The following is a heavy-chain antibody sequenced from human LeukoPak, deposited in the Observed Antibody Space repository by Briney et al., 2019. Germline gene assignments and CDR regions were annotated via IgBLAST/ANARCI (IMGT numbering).Heavy chain of an antibody. V-gene: IGHV4-34*01. CDR3: ARVRGGYYFDY. CDR1: GGSFSGYY. CDR2: INHSGST. Sequence: SETLSLTCAVYGGSFSGYYWSWIRQPPGKGLEWIGEINHSGSTNYNPSFKSRVTISVDTSKNQFSLKLSSVTAADTAVYYCARVRGGYYFDYWGQGTLVTVSS. J-gene: IGHJ4*02. D-gene: IGHD3-16*01.